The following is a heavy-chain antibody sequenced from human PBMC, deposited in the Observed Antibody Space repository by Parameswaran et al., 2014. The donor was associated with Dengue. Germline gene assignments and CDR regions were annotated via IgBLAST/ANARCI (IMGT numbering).Heavy chain of an antibody. V-gene: IGHV1-69*01. Sequence: SWVRQAPGQGLEWMGGIIPIFGTANYAQKFQGRVTITADESTSTAYMELSSLRSEDTAVYYCARDAADGDRLRYWGQGTLVTVSS. D-gene: IGHD4-17*01. CDR3: ARDAADGDRLRY. J-gene: IGHJ4*02. CDR2: IIPIFGTA.